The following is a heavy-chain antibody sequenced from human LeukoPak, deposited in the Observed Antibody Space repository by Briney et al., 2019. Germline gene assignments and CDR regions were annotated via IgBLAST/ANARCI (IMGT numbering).Heavy chain of an antibody. D-gene: IGHD1-26*01. CDR1: GFTFSSFW. J-gene: IGHJ4*02. Sequence: GGSLRLSCAASGFTFSSFWLSWVRQAPGKGLEWVATIKQDGSEKYYVDSVEGRFTISRDNAKKPLYLQMNTLRAEDTAVYYCARLIVGATDYWGQGTLVTVSP. CDR3: ARLIVGATDY. V-gene: IGHV3-7*01. CDR2: IKQDGSEK.